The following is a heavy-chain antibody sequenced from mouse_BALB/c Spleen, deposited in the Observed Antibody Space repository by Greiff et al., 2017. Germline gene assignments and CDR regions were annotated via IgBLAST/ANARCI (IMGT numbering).Heavy chain of an antibody. CDR1: GFTFSSFG. V-gene: IGHV5-17*02. CDR2: ISSGSSTI. J-gene: IGHJ4*01. CDR3: ARSGGSVVARDYYAMDY. Sequence: EVQGVESGGGLVQPGGSRKLSCAASGFTFSSFGMHWVRQAPEKGLEWVAYISSGSSTIYYADTVKGRFTISRDNPKNTLFLQMTSLRSEDTAMYYCARSGGSVVARDYYAMDYWGQGTSVTVSS. D-gene: IGHD1-1*01.